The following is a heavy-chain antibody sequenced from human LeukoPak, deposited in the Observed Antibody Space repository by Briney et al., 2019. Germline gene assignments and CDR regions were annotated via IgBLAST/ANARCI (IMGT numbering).Heavy chain of an antibody. Sequence: GGSLRLSCTASGFTFSDYYMSWIRQAPGKGLQWVSYISGSSNTIYHADSVKGRFTISRDNAKNTLYLQMNSLRAEDTAVYYCVPFNYYDSSGYYSGLGIVYWGQGTLVTVSS. J-gene: IGHJ4*02. CDR1: GFTFSDYY. CDR2: ISGSSNTI. CDR3: VPFNYYDSSGYYSGLGIVY. V-gene: IGHV3-11*04. D-gene: IGHD3-22*01.